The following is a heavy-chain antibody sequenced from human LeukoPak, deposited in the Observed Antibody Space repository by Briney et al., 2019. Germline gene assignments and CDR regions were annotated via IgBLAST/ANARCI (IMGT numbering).Heavy chain of an antibody. J-gene: IGHJ4*02. V-gene: IGHV3-21*06. D-gene: IGHD6-13*01. CDR1: GFTFSDYS. CDR2: ISGDSRYI. CDR3: ARGPFSSSWSDFDY. Sequence: NPGGSLTLSCAASGFTFSDYSLNWVRQAPGKGLEWVSCISGDSRYIYYADSVKGRSTISRDNAQNSLYLHMNSLRAEDTAVHYCARGPFSSSWSDFDYWGQGTLVTVSS.